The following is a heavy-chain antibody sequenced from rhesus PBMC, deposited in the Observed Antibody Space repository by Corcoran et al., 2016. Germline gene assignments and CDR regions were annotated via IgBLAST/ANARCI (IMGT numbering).Heavy chain of an antibody. Sequence: QVTLKESGPALVKPTQTLTLTYTFSGFSLSTSGLGVGWIRPPPGKALEWLASIYWDDDKNYSTSLKSRLTISKDTSKNQVVLTMTNMDPVDTATYYCARVRIAADLFAAFDYWGQGVLVTVSS. D-gene: IGHD6-19*01. CDR3: ARVRIAADLFAAFDY. V-gene: IGHV2S1*01. J-gene: IGHJ4*01. CDR1: GFSLSTSGLG. CDR2: IYWDDDK.